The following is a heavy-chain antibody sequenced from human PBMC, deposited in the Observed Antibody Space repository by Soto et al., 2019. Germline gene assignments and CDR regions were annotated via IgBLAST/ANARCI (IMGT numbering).Heavy chain of an antibody. D-gene: IGHD2-8*01. V-gene: IGHV3-21*01. CDR1: GFTFSSYS. Sequence: GGSLRLSCAASGFTFSSYSMNWVRQAPGKGLEWVSSISSSSSYIYYADSVKGRFTISRDNAKNSLYLQMNSLRAEDTAVYYCARVVSRNGPSYYYYMDVWGKGTTVTVSS. J-gene: IGHJ6*03. CDR3: ARVVSRNGPSYYYYMDV. CDR2: ISSSSSYI.